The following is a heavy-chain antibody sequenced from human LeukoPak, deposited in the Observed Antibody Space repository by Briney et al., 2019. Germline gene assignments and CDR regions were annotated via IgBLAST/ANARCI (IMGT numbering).Heavy chain of an antibody. CDR1: GYTFTSYG. CDR2: IIPIFGTA. J-gene: IGHJ3*02. D-gene: IGHD5-18*01. V-gene: IGHV1-69*13. CDR3: ASQDTAMVTYAFDI. Sequence: GASVKVSCKASGYTFTSYGISWVRQAPGQGLEWMGGIIPIFGTANYAQKFQGRVTITADESTSTAYMELSSLRSEDTAVYYCASQDTAMVTYAFDIWGQGTMVTVSS.